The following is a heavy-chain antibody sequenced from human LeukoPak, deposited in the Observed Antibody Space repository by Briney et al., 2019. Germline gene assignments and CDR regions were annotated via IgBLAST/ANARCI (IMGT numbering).Heavy chain of an antibody. V-gene: IGHV4-39*01. J-gene: IGHJ1*01. CDR2: IYYSGRT. CDR1: GDSVSRSDSY. D-gene: IGHD3-22*01. CDR3: AGRRYYDGSGYLE. Sequence: SETLSLTCSVSGDSVSRSDSYWDWIRQPPGKGLEWIGTIYYSGRTYYSPSLKSRVTMSVDPSNNQFSLNLRSVTAADTALYYCAGRRYYDGSGYLEWGQGTLLSVSS.